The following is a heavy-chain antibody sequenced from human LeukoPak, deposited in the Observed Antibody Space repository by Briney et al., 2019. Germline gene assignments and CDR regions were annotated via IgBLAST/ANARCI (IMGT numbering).Heavy chain of an antibody. Sequence: GGSLRLSCAASGFTFSSYGMNWVRQAPGKGLEWVAVKSYDGSNKYYADSVKGRFTISRDNSKNTLYLQMNRLRAEDTAVYYCAKAQGDYYYDSSGYYDWFDPWGQGTLVTVSS. D-gene: IGHD3-22*01. J-gene: IGHJ5*02. CDR1: GFTFSSYG. CDR3: AKAQGDYYYDSSGYYDWFDP. V-gene: IGHV3-30*18. CDR2: KSYDGSNK.